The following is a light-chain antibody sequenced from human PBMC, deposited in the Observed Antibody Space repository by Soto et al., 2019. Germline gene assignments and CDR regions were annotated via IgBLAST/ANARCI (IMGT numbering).Light chain of an antibody. CDR3: QQYVTSPRT. CDR2: ATS. V-gene: IGKV3-20*01. Sequence: EIVLTQSPGTLSLSPGERATLSCRASQSVSSSYLAWYQQKPGQAPRLLMYATSNRATDIPDRFSGSGSGTDFTLTISRVEPEDFAVYYCQQYVTSPRTFGQGTKVEIK. CDR1: QSVSSSY. J-gene: IGKJ1*01.